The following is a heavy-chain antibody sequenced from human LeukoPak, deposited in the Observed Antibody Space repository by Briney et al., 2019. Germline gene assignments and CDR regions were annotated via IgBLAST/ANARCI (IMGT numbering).Heavy chain of an antibody. CDR1: GDSLNSYY. CDR2: IFYSGSS. Sequence: SETLSLTCTVSGDSLNSYYWSWIRQPPGEGLQWIGYIFYSGSSNYNASLRSRVAISVDTSKNQFSLKLTSVTAADTAVYYCAGXAARFXXYWGQGILXXXXS. CDR3: AGXAARFXXY. V-gene: IGHV4-59*01. J-gene: IGHJ4*02.